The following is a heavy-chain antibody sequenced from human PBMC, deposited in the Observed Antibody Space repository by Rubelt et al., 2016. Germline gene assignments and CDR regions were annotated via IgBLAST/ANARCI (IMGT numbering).Heavy chain of an antibody. CDR2: ISSSSSYI. Sequence: GKGLEWVSSISSSSSYIYYADSMKDRFTISRDSAKNSLYLQTNSLRAEDTAVYYCARDGGFYCSGGSCFPHYYGMDVWGQGTTVTVSS. CDR3: ARDGGFYCSGGSCFPHYYGMDV. J-gene: IGHJ6*02. V-gene: IGHV3-21*01. D-gene: IGHD2-15*01.